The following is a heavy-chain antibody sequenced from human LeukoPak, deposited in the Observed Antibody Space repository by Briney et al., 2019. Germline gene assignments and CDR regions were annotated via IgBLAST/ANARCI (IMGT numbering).Heavy chain of an antibody. D-gene: IGHD3-10*01. CDR2: IIPILGIA. CDR1: GGTFSSYT. CDR3: ARADRLTMVRGYYFDY. J-gene: IGHJ4*02. V-gene: IGHV1-69*02. Sequence: GSSVKVSCKASGGTFSSYTISWVRQAPGQGLEWMGRIIPILGIANYAQKFQGGVTITADKSTSTAYMELSSLRSEDPAVYYCARADRLTMVRGYYFDYWGQGTLVTVSS.